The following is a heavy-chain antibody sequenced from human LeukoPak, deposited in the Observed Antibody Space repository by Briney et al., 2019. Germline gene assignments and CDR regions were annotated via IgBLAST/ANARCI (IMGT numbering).Heavy chain of an antibody. D-gene: IGHD2-21*02. CDR1: GFTFSSYA. CDR3: AKDLRAYCGGDCYSEYFQH. V-gene: IGHV3-23*01. Sequence: GGSLRLSCAASGFTFSSYALTWVRQAPGKGLEWVSGISGSGGSTNYADSVKGRFTISRDNSKNTLYLQMNSLRAEDTAVYYCAKDLRAYCGGDCYSEYFQHWGQGTLVTVSS. CDR2: ISGSGGST. J-gene: IGHJ1*01.